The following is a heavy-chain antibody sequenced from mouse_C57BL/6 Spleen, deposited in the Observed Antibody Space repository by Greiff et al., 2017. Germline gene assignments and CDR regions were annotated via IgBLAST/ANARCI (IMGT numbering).Heavy chain of an antibody. J-gene: IGHJ1*03. D-gene: IGHD1-1*01. CDR2: INPSNGGT. CDR3: ASGGIYYGSRGVDWYFDV. Sequence: QVQLQQPGTELVKPGASVKLSCKASGYTFTSYWMHWVKQRPGQGLEWIGNINPSNGGTNYNEKFKSKATLTVDKSSSTAYVQLSSLTSEDSAVYYCASGGIYYGSRGVDWYFDVWGTGTTVTVAS. CDR1: GYTFTSYW. V-gene: IGHV1-53*01.